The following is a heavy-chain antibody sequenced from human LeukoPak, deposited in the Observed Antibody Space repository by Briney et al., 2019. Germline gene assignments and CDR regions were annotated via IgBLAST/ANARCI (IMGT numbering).Heavy chain of an antibody. Sequence: ASVKVSCKASGGTFSSYAISWVRQAPGQGLEWMGGIIPIFGTANYAQKFQGRVTITADESTSTAYMELSSLRSEDTAVYYCAGAPAVAGDYYYGMDVWGQGTTVTVSS. CDR1: GGTFSSYA. D-gene: IGHD6-19*01. V-gene: IGHV1-69*01. J-gene: IGHJ6*02. CDR2: IIPIFGTA. CDR3: AGAPAVAGDYYYGMDV.